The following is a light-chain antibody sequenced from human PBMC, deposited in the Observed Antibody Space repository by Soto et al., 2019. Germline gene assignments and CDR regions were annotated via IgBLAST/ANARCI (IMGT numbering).Light chain of an antibody. Sequence: QSVLTQPPSVSGAPGQSVTISCTGTSSDVGYYNRVSWYQQPPGTPPKLMVFEVSNRPSGVPGRFSGSKSGNTASLTISGLQAEDEADYYSSSYTTSSAVVFGGGTKLTVL. J-gene: IGLJ2*01. CDR1: SSDVGYYNR. V-gene: IGLV2-18*02. CDR2: EVS. CDR3: SSYTTSSAVV.